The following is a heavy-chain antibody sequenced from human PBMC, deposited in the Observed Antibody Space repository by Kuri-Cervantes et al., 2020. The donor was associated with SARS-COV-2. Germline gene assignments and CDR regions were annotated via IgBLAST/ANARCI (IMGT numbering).Heavy chain of an antibody. CDR3: AGELGSDAFDI. CDR2: ISGSGGST. Sequence: GESLKISCAASGFTFSSYAMSWVRQAPGKGLEWVTAISGSGGSTYYADSVKGRFTISRDNSKNTLYLQMNSLRAEDTAVYYCAGELGSDAFDIWGQGTMVTVSS. D-gene: IGHD7-27*01. CDR1: GFTFSSYA. J-gene: IGHJ3*02. V-gene: IGHV3-23*01.